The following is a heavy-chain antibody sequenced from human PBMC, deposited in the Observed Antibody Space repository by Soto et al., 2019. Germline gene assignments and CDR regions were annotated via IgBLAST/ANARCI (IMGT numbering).Heavy chain of an antibody. CDR3: ANSFLEYFDY. V-gene: IGHV3-23*01. J-gene: IGHJ4*02. Sequence: GGSLRLSCAVSGFTFSSYAMSWVRQAPGKGLEWVSVITGSGGSTYYADSVKGRFTISRDNSKNTLYLQMNSLRAEDTAIYYCANSFLEYFDYWGQGTLVTVS. CDR1: GFTFSSYA. CDR2: ITGSGGST.